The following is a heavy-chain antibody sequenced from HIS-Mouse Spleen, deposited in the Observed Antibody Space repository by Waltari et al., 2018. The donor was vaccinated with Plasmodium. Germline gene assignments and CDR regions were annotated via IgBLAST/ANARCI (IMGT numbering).Heavy chain of an antibody. V-gene: IGHV1-2*02. CDR3: ARDGPGETSFDY. CDR2: INPNSGGT. Sequence: QVQLVQSGAEVKKPGASVKVSCKASGYTFTGYYMHWVRQAPGQGLEWMGWINPNSGGTNYEQKFQGRVTMTRDTSISTAYMELSRLRSDATAVYYCARDGPGETSFDYWGQGTLVTVSS. CDR1: GYTFTGYY. D-gene: IGHD3-16*01. J-gene: IGHJ4*02.